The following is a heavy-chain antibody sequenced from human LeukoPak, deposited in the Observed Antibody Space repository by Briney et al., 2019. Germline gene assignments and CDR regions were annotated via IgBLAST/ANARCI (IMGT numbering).Heavy chain of an antibody. CDR1: GSSFTSYW. CDR2: IYPSDSYT. CDR3: AYRRGELWFGEFSDF. Sequence: GESLKISSKGSGSSFTSYWISWVRQMPGKGLEWVGRIYPSDSYTNYNSSFHGYTTISDDTSISIYYQQWSSLKAPDTAMYYWAYRRGELWFGEFSDFWGRGTLVSVST. D-gene: IGHD3-10*01. J-gene: IGHJ4*02. V-gene: IGHV5-10-1*01.